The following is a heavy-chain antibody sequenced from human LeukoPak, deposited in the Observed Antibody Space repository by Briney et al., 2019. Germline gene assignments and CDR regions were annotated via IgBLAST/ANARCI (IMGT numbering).Heavy chain of an antibody. J-gene: IGHJ6*02. V-gene: IGHV1-2*02. CDR2: INHNSGGT. CDR3: ARVGRTQSAAANYYYYGMDV. Sequence: ASVKVSCKASGYTFTGYYMHWVRQAPGQGREWMGWINHNSGGTNYAQKFQGRVTMTRDTSISTAYMELSRLRSDDTAVYYCARVGRTQSAAANYYYYGMDVWGQGTTVTVSS. D-gene: IGHD6-13*01. CDR1: GYTFTGYY.